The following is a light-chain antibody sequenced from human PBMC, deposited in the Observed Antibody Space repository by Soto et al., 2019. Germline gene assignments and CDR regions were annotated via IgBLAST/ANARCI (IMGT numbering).Light chain of an antibody. CDR2: SAS. J-gene: IGKJ3*01. CDR3: QKYNGVPLI. V-gene: IGKV1-27*01. Sequence: DFQVAQFPSSLSASVGDRITITCRASQAIGNYLAWYQQKPGKVPKLLIYSASTLQSGVPSRFSGSRSGTDFTLTVSSLQPEDVATYYCQKYNGVPLIFGPWTKVEIK. CDR1: QAIGNY.